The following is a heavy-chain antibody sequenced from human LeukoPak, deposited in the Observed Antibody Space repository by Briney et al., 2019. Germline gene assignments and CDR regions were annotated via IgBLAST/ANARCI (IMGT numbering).Heavy chain of an antibody. D-gene: IGHD3-10*01. J-gene: IGHJ4*02. CDR2: INPNSGGT. V-gene: IGHV1-2*02. CDR1: GYTFTSYY. Sequence: ASVKVSCNASGYTFTSYYMHWVRHAPGQGLEWMGWINPNSGGTNYAQKFQGRVTMTRDTSISKAYMELRRLRSDDTAVYYCARNLWFGELLGLDYWGQGTLVTVSS. CDR3: ARNLWFGELLGLDY.